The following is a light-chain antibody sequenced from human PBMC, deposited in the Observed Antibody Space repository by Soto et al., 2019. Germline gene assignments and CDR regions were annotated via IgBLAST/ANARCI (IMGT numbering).Light chain of an antibody. CDR3: SSYKTPTTAV. J-gene: IGLJ2*01. CDR1: SSDIGGYNF. V-gene: IGLV2-14*03. Sequence: QSALTQPASVSGSPGQSITIACTGSSSDIGGYNFVSWYQQHPGKAPKLMIYDVIKRPSGVSSRFAGSTSGNTASLTISGLRADDEDDYYCSSYKTPTTAVFGGGTKLTVL. CDR2: DVI.